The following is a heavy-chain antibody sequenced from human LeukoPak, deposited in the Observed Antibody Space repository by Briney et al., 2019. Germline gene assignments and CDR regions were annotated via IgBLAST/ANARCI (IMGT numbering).Heavy chain of an antibody. V-gene: IGHV3-21*01. CDR1: GFIFSKYS. J-gene: IGHJ4*02. CDR3: AREDFGGNVDY. D-gene: IGHD4/OR15-4a*01. Sequence: GGSLRLSCAASGFIFSKYSMNWVRQAPGKGLEWVSSISSGSKYIYYADSVKGRLTISRDNAKNSLFLQMNSLRAEDTAVYYCAREDFGGNVDYWGQGTLVTVSS. CDR2: ISSGSKYI.